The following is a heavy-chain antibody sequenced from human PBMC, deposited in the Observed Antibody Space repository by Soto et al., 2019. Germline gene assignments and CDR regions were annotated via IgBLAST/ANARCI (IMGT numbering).Heavy chain of an antibody. J-gene: IGHJ6*02. Sequence: QVQLVESGGGVVQPGRSLRLSCAASGFTFSSYAMHWVRQAPGKGLEWVAVISYDGSNKYYADSVKGRFTITRDNSKNTLYLQMNSLRAEDTAVYYCARAVPSVYYYGMDVWGQGTTVTVSS. V-gene: IGHV3-30-3*01. CDR1: GFTFSSYA. CDR2: ISYDGSNK. D-gene: IGHD4-4*01. CDR3: ARAVPSVYYYGMDV.